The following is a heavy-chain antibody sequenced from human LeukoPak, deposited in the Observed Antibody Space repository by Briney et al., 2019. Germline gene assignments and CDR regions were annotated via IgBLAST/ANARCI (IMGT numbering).Heavy chain of an antibody. V-gene: IGHV3-23*01. CDR1: GFTFSTYG. CDR2: ISGSGGST. CDR3: AKDRSHSSSWYNHWFDP. Sequence: GGSLRLSCAASGFTFSTYGMSWVRQAPGKGLEWVSAISGSGGSTYYADSVKGRFTISRDNSKNTLYLQMNSPRAEDTAVYYCAKDRSHSSSWYNHWFDPWGQGTLVTVSS. D-gene: IGHD6-13*01. J-gene: IGHJ5*02.